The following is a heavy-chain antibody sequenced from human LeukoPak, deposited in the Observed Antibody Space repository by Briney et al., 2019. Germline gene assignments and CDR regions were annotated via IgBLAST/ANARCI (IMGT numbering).Heavy chain of an antibody. V-gene: IGHV1-2*02. D-gene: IGHD3-10*01. Sequence: ASVKVSCKASGYTFTGYYIYWVRQAPGQGLEWMGWINPNSGDTHYAQKFQGRVTMTRDTSISTAYMELSRLRSDDTAVYYCAIPATMVRGVGDYWGQGTLVTVSS. CDR1: GYTFTGYY. J-gene: IGHJ4*02. CDR2: INPNSGDT. CDR3: AIPATMVRGVGDY.